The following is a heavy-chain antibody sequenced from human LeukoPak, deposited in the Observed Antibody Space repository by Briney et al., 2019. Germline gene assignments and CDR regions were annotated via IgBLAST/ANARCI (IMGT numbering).Heavy chain of an antibody. D-gene: IGHD5-18*01. CDR1: GYTLTRYD. CDR2: LNSKSGNT. CDR3: ARAPTGYSYGPYYYLYYGMDV. Sequence: ASVRVSCGASGYTLTRYDLKWVPHAPGQGREWVGWLNSKSGNTRYAQKCRGRVTMARNTSIRTADLELSSLGSDETAGHYCARAPTGYSYGPYYYLYYGMDVWGQGTSVTVP. V-gene: IGHV1-8*01. J-gene: IGHJ6*02.